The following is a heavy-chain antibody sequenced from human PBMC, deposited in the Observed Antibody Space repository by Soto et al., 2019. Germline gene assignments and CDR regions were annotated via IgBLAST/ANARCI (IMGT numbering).Heavy chain of an antibody. CDR2: ISGSGGST. V-gene: IGHV3-23*01. D-gene: IGHD1-26*01. J-gene: IGHJ4*02. CDR1: GFTFSSYA. Sequence: EVQLLESGGGLVQPGGSLRLSCAASGFTFSSYAMRWVRQAPVKGLEWVSAISGSGGSTYYADSVKGRFTISRDNSKSTLYLQMNSLSAEDTAVYYCARRGSGIYYDYWGQGSLVNVSS. CDR3: ARRGSGIYYDY.